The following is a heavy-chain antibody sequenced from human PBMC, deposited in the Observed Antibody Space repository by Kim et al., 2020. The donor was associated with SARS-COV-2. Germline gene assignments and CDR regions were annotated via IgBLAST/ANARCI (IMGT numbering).Heavy chain of an antibody. J-gene: IGHJ5*01. Sequence: GGSLRLSCAASGFTIGDYSMHWVRQAPGKGLEWVSGISLDSGSIGYADSVKGRFTISRDNVKNSLYLQMNSLRPEDTAFYYCTKKPRGWFDSWGQGTLVTVSS. V-gene: IGHV3-9*01. CDR3: TKKPRGWFDS. CDR1: GFTIGDYS. CDR2: ISLDSGSI.